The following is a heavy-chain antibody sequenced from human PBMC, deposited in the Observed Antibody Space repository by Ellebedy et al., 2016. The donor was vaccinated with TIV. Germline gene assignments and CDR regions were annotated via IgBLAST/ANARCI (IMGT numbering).Heavy chain of an antibody. CDR1: GFTFSSYA. D-gene: IGHD3-9*01. CDR2: ISYDGSNK. Sequence: PGGSLRLSCAASGFTFSSYAMHWVRQAPGKGLEWVAVISYDGSNKYYADSVKGRFTISRDNSKNTLYLQMNSLRAEDTAVYYCARGALRYFDWSYYYYGMDVWGQGTTVTVSS. CDR3: ARGALRYFDWSYYYYGMDV. J-gene: IGHJ6*02. V-gene: IGHV3-30-3*01.